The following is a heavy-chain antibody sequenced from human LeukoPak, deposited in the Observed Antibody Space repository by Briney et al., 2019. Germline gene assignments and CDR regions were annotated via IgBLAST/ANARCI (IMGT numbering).Heavy chain of an antibody. Sequence: SEALSLTCTVSGGSISSSSYYWGWIRQPPGKGLEWIGSGYYSGSTYYNPSLKSRVTISVDTSKNQFSLKLSSMTAADTAVYYCAAHQWGSSWYSDYGMDVWGQGTTVTVSS. CDR1: GGSISSSSYY. V-gene: IGHV4-39*01. CDR2: GYYSGST. CDR3: AAHQWGSSWYSDYGMDV. J-gene: IGHJ6*02. D-gene: IGHD6-13*01.